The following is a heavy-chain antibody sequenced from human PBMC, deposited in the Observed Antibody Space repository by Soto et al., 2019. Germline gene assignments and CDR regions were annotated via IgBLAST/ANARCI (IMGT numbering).Heavy chain of an antibody. D-gene: IGHD4-17*01. CDR1: GASVSSGSYY. J-gene: IGHJ5*02. CDR3: ARGYGPPDT. Sequence: TSETLSLTCTVSGASVSSGSYYWTWIRQPPGKGLEWIGYIYYNGNTNYNPSLKSRVTISVDTSKNQFSLTLTSVTTADTAVYYCARGYGPPDTWGPGTLVTVSS. V-gene: IGHV4-61*01. CDR2: IYYNGNT.